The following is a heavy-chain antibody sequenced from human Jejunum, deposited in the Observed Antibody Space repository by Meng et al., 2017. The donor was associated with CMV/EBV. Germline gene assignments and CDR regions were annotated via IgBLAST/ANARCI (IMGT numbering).Heavy chain of an antibody. CDR3: ARARETRPGMNWFDP. CDR1: FTFNNYD. J-gene: IGHJ5*02. D-gene: IGHD1-1*01. CDR2: INSRSTTT. Sequence: FTFNNYDMNWVRQTPGLGLEWISYINSRSTTTYYADSVKGRFTISRDNAKNSLYLQMNGLRDEDTAVYYCARARETRPGMNWFDPWGQGTLVTVSS. V-gene: IGHV3-48*03.